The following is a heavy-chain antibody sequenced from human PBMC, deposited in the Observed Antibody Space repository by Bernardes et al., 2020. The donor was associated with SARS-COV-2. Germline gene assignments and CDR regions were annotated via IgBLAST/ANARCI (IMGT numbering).Heavy chain of an antibody. D-gene: IGHD3-10*01. CDR3: ARDSALNVDYYYGMDV. V-gene: IGHV3-66*02. J-gene: IGHJ6*02. Sequence: GGSLRLSCAASGFTVSSNYMSWVHQAPGKGLEWVSVIYSGGSTYYADSVKGRFTISRDNSKNTLYLQMNSLRAEDTAVYYCARDSALNVDYYYGMDVWGQGTTVTVSS. CDR1: GFTVSSNY. CDR2: IYSGGST.